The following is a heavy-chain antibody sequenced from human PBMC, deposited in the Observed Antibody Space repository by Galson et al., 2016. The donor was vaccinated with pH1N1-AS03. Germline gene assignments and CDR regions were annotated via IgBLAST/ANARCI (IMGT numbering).Heavy chain of an antibody. CDR2: IRPSTRVAAIRPSTNTE. J-gene: IGHJ4*02. Sequence: SLRLSCAATGFTVSSGYHMSWVRQAPGKGLEWVAAIRPSTRVAAIRPSTNTEYYGDSVKGRFTISRDNAKNSLYLQMNSLRGEDTAVYYCTRDQGQDDGEPYISGWPHWGQGTLVTVSS. CDR3: TRDQGQDDGEPYISGWPH. CDR1: GFTVSSGYH. V-gene: IGHV3-48*01. D-gene: IGHD6-19*01.